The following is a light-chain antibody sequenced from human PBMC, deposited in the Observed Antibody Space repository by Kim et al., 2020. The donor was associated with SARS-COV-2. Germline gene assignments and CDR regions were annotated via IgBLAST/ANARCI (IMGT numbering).Light chain of an antibody. Sequence: VSPGQTASITCSGDLRARKFVRWFQQKPGQAPVLVIYKDTERPSGIPERLSGSSSGTTVTLTISGAQIDDEADYFCYSATDNNQGVFGGGTQLTVL. CDR1: LRARKF. V-gene: IGLV3-27*01. CDR3: YSATDNNQGV. J-gene: IGLJ3*02. CDR2: KDT.